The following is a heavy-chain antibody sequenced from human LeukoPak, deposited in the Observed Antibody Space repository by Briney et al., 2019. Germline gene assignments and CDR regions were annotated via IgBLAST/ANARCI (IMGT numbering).Heavy chain of an antibody. D-gene: IGHD6-6*01. CDR1: GFTFSTYA. Sequence: GGSLRLSCAASGFTFSTYAMTWVRQAPGKGLEWVSTINASGGNTYYADSVKGRFSISRDNSKNTLYLQMNGLRADDTAIYYCTKLASGGAARQYYFDYWGQGTLVTVSS. J-gene: IGHJ4*02. CDR3: TKLASGGAARQYYFDY. CDR2: INASGGNT. V-gene: IGHV3-23*01.